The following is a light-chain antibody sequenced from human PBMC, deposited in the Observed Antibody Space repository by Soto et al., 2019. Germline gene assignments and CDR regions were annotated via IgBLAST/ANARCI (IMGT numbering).Light chain of an antibody. V-gene: IGKV1-5*03. CDR3: QQYTSYSRT. J-gene: IGKJ2*01. CDR2: KAS. CDR1: QSVRSW. Sequence: DIQMTQSPSTLSASVGDRVTITCRASQSVRSWLAWYQQKPGKAPKVLISKASSLESGVPSRFSGSGSGTEFTLTISSLQPDDFATYYCQQYTSYSRTFGQGTKLEIK.